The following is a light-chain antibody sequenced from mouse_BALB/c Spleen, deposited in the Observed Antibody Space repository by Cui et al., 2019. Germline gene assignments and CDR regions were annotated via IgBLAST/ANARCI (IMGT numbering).Light chain of an antibody. CDR1: QSIVHSNGNTY. J-gene: IGKJ1*01. CDR3: MQHSDVPT. V-gene: IGKV1-117*01. Sequence: DDLRYRTPPSLPVSTGHQASISCRSSQSIVHSNGNTYLEWYLQKPGQSPKLLIYRVSNRVSGVPDRFSGSGSGTDFTLKISRVEAEDVGVYYCMQHSDVPTFGGGTKLEIK. CDR2: RVS.